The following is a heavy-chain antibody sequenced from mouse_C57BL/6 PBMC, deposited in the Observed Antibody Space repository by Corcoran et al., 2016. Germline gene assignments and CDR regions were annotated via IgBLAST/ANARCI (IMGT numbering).Heavy chain of an antibody. J-gene: IGHJ2*01. D-gene: IGHD1-1*01. Sequence: QVQLQQSGAELVKPGASVKISCKASGYAFSSYWMNWVKQRPGKGLEWIGQIYPGDGDTNYNGKFKGKATLTADKSSSTAYMQLSSLTSEDSAVYFCAREGGSSYVNFDYWDQGTTLTVSS. CDR3: AREGGSSYVNFDY. CDR1: GYAFSSYW. V-gene: IGHV1-80*01. CDR2: IYPGDGDT.